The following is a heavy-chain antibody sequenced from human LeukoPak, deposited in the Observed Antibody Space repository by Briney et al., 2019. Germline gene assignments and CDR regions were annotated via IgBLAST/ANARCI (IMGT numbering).Heavy chain of an antibody. CDR1: GYTFTSYY. CDR2: INPSGGST. J-gene: IGHJ4*02. V-gene: IGHV1-46*01. CDR3: ARVLYYYGSGSYSPPGY. D-gene: IGHD3-10*01. Sequence: GASVKVSCKASGYTFTSYYMHWVRQAPGQGLEWMGIINPSGGSTSYAQKFQGRVTMTRDTSTSTVYMELSSLRSEDTAVYYCARVLYYYGSGSYSPPGYWGQGALVTVSS.